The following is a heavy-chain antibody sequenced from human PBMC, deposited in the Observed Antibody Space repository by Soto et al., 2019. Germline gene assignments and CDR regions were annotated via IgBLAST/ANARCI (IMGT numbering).Heavy chain of an antibody. CDR3: ARDVWDGKRDGYYFDS. Sequence: QVQMVQSGAEVKKPGSSVKVSCKASGVTFSSYAISWVRQAPGQGLEWMGGIIPIFGTANYAQKFQGRVTITADESTSTAYMELSSLRSEDTAVYYCARDVWDGKRDGYYFDSWGQGTLVTVSS. CDR2: IIPIFGTA. D-gene: IGHD1-26*01. J-gene: IGHJ4*02. V-gene: IGHV1-69*01. CDR1: GVTFSSYA.